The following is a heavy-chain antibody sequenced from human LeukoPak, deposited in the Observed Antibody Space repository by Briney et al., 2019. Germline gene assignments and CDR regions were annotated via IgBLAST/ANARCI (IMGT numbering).Heavy chain of an antibody. CDR1: GYTITSFR. V-gene: IGHV1-18*01. J-gene: IGHJ4*02. CDR2: VSATDGNT. Sequence: ASVKVSCKASGYTITSFRLHWVRQAPGQGLEWMGWVSATDGNTDYLQKFKGRVTMTTDTSTNTAYMELRSLRSDDTAVYYCARDLDSIIRPDWGQGTLVTVSS. D-gene: IGHD2-21*01. CDR3: ARDLDSIIRPD.